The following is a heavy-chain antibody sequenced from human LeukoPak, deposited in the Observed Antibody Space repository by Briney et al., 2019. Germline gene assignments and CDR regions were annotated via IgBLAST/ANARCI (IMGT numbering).Heavy chain of an antibody. J-gene: IGHJ6*02. D-gene: IGHD6-13*01. CDR1: GFTFSSYW. CDR2: IKQDGSEK. Sequence: PGGSLRLSCAAPGFTFSSYWMSWVRQAPGKGLEWVANIKQDGSEKYYVDSVKGRFTISRDNAKNSLYLQMNSLRAEDTAVYYCARDDSSSWYGYYYYGMDVWGQGTTVTVSS. V-gene: IGHV3-7*01. CDR3: ARDDSSSWYGYYYYGMDV.